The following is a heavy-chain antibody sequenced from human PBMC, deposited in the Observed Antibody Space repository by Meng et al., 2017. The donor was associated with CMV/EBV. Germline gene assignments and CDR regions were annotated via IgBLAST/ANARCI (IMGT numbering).Heavy chain of an antibody. CDR2: SNAGNGNT. V-gene: IGHV1-3*02. J-gene: IGHJ5*02. Sequence: ASVKVSCKASGYTFTSYAMHWVRQAPGQRLEWMGWSNAGNGNTKYSQEFQGRVTMTTDTSTSTAYMELRSLRSDDTAVYYCAREGWEYYKQWLVGGNWFDPWGQGTLVTVSS. D-gene: IGHD6-19*01. CDR1: GYTFTSYA. CDR3: AREGWEYYKQWLVGGNWFDP.